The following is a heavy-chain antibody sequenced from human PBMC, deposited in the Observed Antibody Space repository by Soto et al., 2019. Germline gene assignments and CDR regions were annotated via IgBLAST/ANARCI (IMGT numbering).Heavy chain of an antibody. D-gene: IGHD1-26*01. CDR2: ISYDGSNK. Sequence: PVVSLRLSCAASGFTFSSYAMHWVRQAPGKGLEWVAVISYDGSNKYYADSVKGRFTISRDNSKNTLYLQMNSLRAEDTAVYYCARETLLGGSYIGDGAFDIWGQGKMVTVSS. CDR1: GFTFSSYA. J-gene: IGHJ3*02. CDR3: ARETLLGGSYIGDGAFDI. V-gene: IGHV3-30-3*01.